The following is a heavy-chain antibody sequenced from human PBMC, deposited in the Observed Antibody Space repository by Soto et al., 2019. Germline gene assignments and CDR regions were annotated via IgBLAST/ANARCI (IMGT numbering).Heavy chain of an antibody. CDR2: IGGRGGDA. V-gene: IGHV3-23*01. CDR1: GFSFIDYA. Sequence: GSLRLSCAASGFSFIDYAINWVRQVPGRGLEYVAGIGGRGGDAFYADSMKGRFSISRDNSKNTVYLHMHNLRVDDSAMYYCAKARHSGDFAGSYDSWGQGTLVTVSS. D-gene: IGHD2-21*02. CDR3: AKARHSGDFAGSYDS. J-gene: IGHJ5*02.